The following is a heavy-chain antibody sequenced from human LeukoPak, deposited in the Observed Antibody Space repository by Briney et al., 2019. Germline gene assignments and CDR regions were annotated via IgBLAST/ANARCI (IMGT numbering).Heavy chain of an antibody. CDR1: GFTFDDYA. D-gene: IGHD3-22*01. V-gene: IGHV3-9*01. CDR2: ISWNSGSI. CDR3: ARDYLTNYYYDSGGYY. J-gene: IGHJ4*02. Sequence: GGSLRLSCAASGFTFDDYAMHWVRQTPGKGLEWVSGISWNSGSIDYADSVKGRFTISRDNAKNSLYLQMNSLRAEDTAVYYCARDYLTNYYYDSGGYYWGQGTLVTVSS.